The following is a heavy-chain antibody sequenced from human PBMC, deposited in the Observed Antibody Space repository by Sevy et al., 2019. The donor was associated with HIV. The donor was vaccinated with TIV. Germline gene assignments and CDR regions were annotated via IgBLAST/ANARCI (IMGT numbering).Heavy chain of an antibody. V-gene: IGHV3-7*01. Sequence: GGSLRLSCAASGLMFSSYWMNWVRQAPGKGLEWVAHIMQDGSEKYYVDSVKGRFTISRDNPKNSVFLHMNSLRAEDTAVSYCARSVAYGNYVGVFDSWGQGTLVTVSS. CDR1: GLMFSSYW. CDR3: ARSVAYGNYVGVFDS. J-gene: IGHJ4*02. CDR2: IMQDGSEK. D-gene: IGHD4-17*01.